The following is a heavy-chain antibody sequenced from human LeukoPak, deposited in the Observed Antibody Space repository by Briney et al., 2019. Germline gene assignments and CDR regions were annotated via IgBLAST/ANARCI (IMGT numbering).Heavy chain of an antibody. Sequence: GGSLRLSCAASGFTFSSYAMSWVRQAPGKGLEWVSAISGSGGSTYYADSVKGRFTISRDNSKNTLYLQMNSLRAEDTAVYYCARDLRANYPKYCSGGSCQTMGFDYWGQGALVTVSS. D-gene: IGHD2-15*01. CDR1: GFTFSSYA. CDR3: ARDLRANYPKYCSGGSCQTMGFDY. CDR2: ISGSGGST. V-gene: IGHV3-23*01. J-gene: IGHJ4*02.